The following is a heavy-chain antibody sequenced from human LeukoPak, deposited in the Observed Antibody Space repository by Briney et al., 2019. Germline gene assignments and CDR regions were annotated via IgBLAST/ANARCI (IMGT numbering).Heavy chain of an antibody. D-gene: IGHD2-8*02. CDR1: GGSISSYY. CDR3: ARGVTGPYYYYYMDV. Sequence: NPSETLSLTCTISGGSISSYYWSWIPQPRRKGLEWIGYIYYSGSTNYNPSLKSRVTISVDTSKNQFSLKLSSVTAADTAVYYCARGVTGPYYYYYMDVWGKGTTVTVSS. J-gene: IGHJ6*03. CDR2: IYYSGST. V-gene: IGHV4-59*01.